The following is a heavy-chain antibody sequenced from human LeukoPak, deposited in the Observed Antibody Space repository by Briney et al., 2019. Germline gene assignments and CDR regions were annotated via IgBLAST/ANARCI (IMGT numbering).Heavy chain of an antibody. CDR1: GFTFSSYW. CDR2: IKQDGSEK. Sequence: GGSLRLSCAASGFTFSSYWMSWVHQAPGKGLEWVANIKQDGSEKYYVDSVKGRFTISRDNAKNSLYLQMNSLRAEDTAVYYCARDSGSTMIVVVKRPDAFDIWGQGTMVTVSS. J-gene: IGHJ3*02. CDR3: ARDSGSTMIVVVKRPDAFDI. D-gene: IGHD3-22*01. V-gene: IGHV3-7*01.